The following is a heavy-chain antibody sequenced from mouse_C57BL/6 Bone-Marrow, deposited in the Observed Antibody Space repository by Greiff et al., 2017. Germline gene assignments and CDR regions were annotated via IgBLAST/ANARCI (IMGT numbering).Heavy chain of an antibody. CDR3: AREGNYYGSPYAMDY. D-gene: IGHD1-1*01. Sequence: EVQLVESGPELVKPGASVKISCKASGYSFTDYNMNWVKQSNGKSLEWIGVINPNYGTTSYNQKFKGKATLTVDQSSSTAYMQLNSLTSEDSAVYYCAREGNYYGSPYAMDYWGQGTSVTVSS. V-gene: IGHV1-39*01. J-gene: IGHJ4*01. CDR2: INPNYGTT. CDR1: GYSFTDYN.